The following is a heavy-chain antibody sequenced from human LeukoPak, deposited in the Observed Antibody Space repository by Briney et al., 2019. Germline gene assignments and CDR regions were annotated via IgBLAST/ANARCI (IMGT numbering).Heavy chain of an antibody. Sequence: PGRSLRLSCAASGFTFSSYAMHWVRQAPGKGLEWVAVISYDGSNKYYADSVKGRFTISRDNSKITLYLQMNSLRAEDTAVYYCARPSGSYFFFMYYWGQGTLVTVSS. D-gene: IGHD1-26*01. CDR1: GFTFSSYA. V-gene: IGHV3-30-3*01. CDR2: ISYDGSNK. J-gene: IGHJ4*02. CDR3: ARPSGSYFFFMYY.